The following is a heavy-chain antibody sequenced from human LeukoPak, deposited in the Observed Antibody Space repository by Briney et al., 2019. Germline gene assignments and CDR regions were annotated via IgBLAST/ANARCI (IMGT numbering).Heavy chain of an antibody. Sequence: PGGSLRLSCAASGFTFSSYAMSWVRQAPGKGLERVSAISGSGGSTYYADSVKGRFTISRDNSKNTLYLQMNSLRAEDTAVYYCAKDGRYCSGGSPCWVYYYGMDVWGQGTTVTVSS. J-gene: IGHJ6*02. V-gene: IGHV3-23*01. D-gene: IGHD2-15*01. CDR3: AKDGRYCSGGSPCWVYYYGMDV. CDR2: ISGSGGST. CDR1: GFTFSSYA.